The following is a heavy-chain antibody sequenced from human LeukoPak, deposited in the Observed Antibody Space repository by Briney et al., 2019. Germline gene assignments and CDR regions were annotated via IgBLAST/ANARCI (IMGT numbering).Heavy chain of an antibody. D-gene: IGHD2-2*02. V-gene: IGHV3-23*01. Sequence: GGSLRLSCAASGFTFSGYAMSWVRQAPGKGLEWVSAISGSGGSTYYADSVKGRFTISRDNSKNTLYLQMNSLRAEDTAVYYCAKAYCSSTSCYMEVARFDYWGQGTLVTVSS. CDR1: GFTFSGYA. CDR3: AKAYCSSTSCYMEVARFDY. CDR2: ISGSGGST. J-gene: IGHJ4*02.